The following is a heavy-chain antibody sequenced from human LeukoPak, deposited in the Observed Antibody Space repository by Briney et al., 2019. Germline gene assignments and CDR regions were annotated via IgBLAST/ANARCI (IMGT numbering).Heavy chain of an antibody. CDR2: INAGNGNT. CDR1: GYTFTSYA. CDR3: ARDLMITFGGVIVSGNDAFDI. V-gene: IGHV1-3*01. D-gene: IGHD3-16*02. Sequence: ASVKVSCKASGYTFTSYAMHWVRQAPGQRLEWMGWINAGNGNTKYSQKFQGRVTITRDTSASTAYMELSSLRSEDTAVYYCARDLMITFGGVIVSGNDAFDIWGQGTMVTVSS. J-gene: IGHJ3*02.